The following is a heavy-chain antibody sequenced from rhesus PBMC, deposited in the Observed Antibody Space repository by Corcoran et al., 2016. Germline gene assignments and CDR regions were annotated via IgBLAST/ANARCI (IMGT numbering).Heavy chain of an antibody. CDR2: IHGKRAIT. V-gene: IGHV4S7*01. CDR3: ARPGSGGWYQRCDV. J-gene: IGHJ5-1*01. CDR1: GGSLIGGYY. D-gene: IGHD6-31*01. Sequence: QVQLQESGPGLVKPSATLSLTCAVSGGSLIGGYYWGWLRQHPGRVLEWIGHIHGKRAITTYNPSLKRRGTISKDTSKNQVSLKLTSVTAADTAVYYCARPGSGGWYQRCDVWGPGVLVTVSS.